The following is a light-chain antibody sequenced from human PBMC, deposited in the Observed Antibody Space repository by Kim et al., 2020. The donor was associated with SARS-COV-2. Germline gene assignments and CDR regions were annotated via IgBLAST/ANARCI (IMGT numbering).Light chain of an antibody. J-gene: IGKJ4*01. CDR3: QQYDNLPLT. CDR2: DAS. CDR1: QDIRNF. Sequence: DIQMTQSPSSLSASVGDRVTITCQASQDIRNFLNWYQQKPGKAPKLLIYDASNLETGVPSRFSGSGSGTDFTLTISSLQPEDIATYYCQQYDNLPLTFGEGTRVEIK. V-gene: IGKV1-33*01.